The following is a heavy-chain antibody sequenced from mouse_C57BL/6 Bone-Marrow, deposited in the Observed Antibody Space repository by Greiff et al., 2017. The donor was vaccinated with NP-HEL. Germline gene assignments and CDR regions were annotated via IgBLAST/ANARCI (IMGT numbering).Heavy chain of an antibody. D-gene: IGHD1-1*01. V-gene: IGHV1-64*01. CDR3: ARCYYGSSYRY. J-gene: IGHJ2*01. CDR2: IHPNSGST. CDR1: GYTFTSYW. Sequence: VQLQQSGAELVKPGASVKLSCKASGYTFTSYWMHWVKQRPGQGLEWIGMIHPNSGSTNYNEKFKSKATLTVDKSSSTAYMQLSSLTSEDSAVYYCARCYYGSSYRYWGQGTTLTVSS.